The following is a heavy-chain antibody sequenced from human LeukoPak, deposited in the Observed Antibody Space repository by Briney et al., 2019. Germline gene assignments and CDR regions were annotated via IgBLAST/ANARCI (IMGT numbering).Heavy chain of an antibody. J-gene: IGHJ4*02. D-gene: IGHD6-19*01. Sequence: GASVTLSFKASGYIFPNYGISWVRQAPGQGLEWMGCISPNSVERHSAQKFQARATVTTDTSTTTGYMELRNLTSDDTAVYYCTRGGIAVPGEIFDYWGQGTLVTVSS. V-gene: IGHV1-18*01. CDR2: ISPNSVER. CDR1: GYIFPNYG. CDR3: TRGGIAVPGEIFDY.